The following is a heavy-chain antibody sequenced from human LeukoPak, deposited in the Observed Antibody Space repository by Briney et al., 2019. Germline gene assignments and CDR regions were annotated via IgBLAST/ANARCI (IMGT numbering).Heavy chain of an antibody. D-gene: IGHD5-18*01. J-gene: IGHJ5*02. CDR1: GGSLSGYY. CDR3: APRGDIEHSYGFGKWFDP. V-gene: IGHV4-34*01. Sequence: SETLSLTCAIYGGSLSGYYWSWIRQPPGKGLEWIGEINHSGRTNYNASLKGRVTISVDTAKKQFSLKLSSVTAADTAVYYCAPRGDIEHSYGFGKWFDPWGQGTLVTVSS. CDR2: INHSGRT.